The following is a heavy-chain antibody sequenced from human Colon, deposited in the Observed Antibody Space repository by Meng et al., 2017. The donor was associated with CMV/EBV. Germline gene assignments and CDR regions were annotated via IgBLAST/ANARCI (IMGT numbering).Heavy chain of an antibody. J-gene: IGHJ5*02. V-gene: IGHV3-7*01. D-gene: IGHD3-10*01. CDR1: GFSFTSFW. CDR3: ARWGFSGMFRASGRQAADWLDP. Sequence: GGSLRLSCAASGFSFTSFWMAWVRQAPGKGLEWVASIRQGGGETYYGDSMKDRFTISRDNGKDFLFLQMSSLRVEDMAVYYCARWGFSGMFRASGRQAADWLDPWGRGTLVTVSS. CDR2: IRQGGGET.